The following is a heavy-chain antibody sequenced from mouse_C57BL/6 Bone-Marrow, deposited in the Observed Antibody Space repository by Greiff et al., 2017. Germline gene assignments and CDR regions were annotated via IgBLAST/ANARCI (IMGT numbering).Heavy chain of an antibody. CDR1: GYTFTSYW. CDR2: INPSSGDT. D-gene: IGHD1-1*01. V-gene: IGHV1-7*01. CDR3: ARPQHGSSSYYYARDY. J-gene: IGHJ4*01. Sequence: QVHVKQSGAELAKPGASVKLSCKASGYTFTSYWMHWVKQRPGQGLEWIGYINPSSGDTKYNQKFKDKATLTAEKSSSTAYLKLSSLTYEDSAVYYCARPQHGSSSYYYARDYWGQGTSVTVSS.